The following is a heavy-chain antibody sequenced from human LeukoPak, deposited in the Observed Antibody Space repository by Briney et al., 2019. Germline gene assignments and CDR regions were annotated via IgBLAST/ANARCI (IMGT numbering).Heavy chain of an antibody. CDR1: GGSISGHF. CDR2: MYYGGST. Sequence: SETLSLTCTVSGGSISGHFWSWSRQPPGKGLEWIGNMYYGGSTNYNPSLRSRVTISVEMSKNQFSLKLSSVTAADTAVYYCMRSGANSGGNWGQGILVTVSS. D-gene: IGHD4/OR15-4a*01. J-gene: IGHJ4*02. CDR3: MRSGANSGGN. V-gene: IGHV4-59*11.